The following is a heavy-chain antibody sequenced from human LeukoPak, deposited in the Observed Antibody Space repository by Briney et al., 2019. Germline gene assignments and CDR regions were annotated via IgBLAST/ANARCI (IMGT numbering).Heavy chain of an antibody. Sequence: GESLKISCKCSGYSFTSYWIGWVRQMPGKGLEWMGIIYPWESDPRYSPSFQGQVTISADKSIRTAYLQWSSLKASDTAMYYCARHPIGGGDGYILDYWGQGTLVTVSS. CDR2: IYPWESDP. J-gene: IGHJ4*02. V-gene: IGHV5-51*01. CDR1: GYSFTSYW. CDR3: ARHPIGGGDGYILDY. D-gene: IGHD5-24*01.